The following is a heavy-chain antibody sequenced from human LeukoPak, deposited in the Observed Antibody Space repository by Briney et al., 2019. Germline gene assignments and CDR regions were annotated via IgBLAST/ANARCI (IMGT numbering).Heavy chain of an antibody. CDR3: AKASWVSTADAVL. Sequence: GGSLRLSCAASGFTVSNNYMNWVRQAPGKGLEWVSVIYSGGSTYYADSVKGRFTISRDESRNTVYLQLNKLRVEDTAIYYCAKASWVSTADAVLWGQGTVVTVSS. CDR1: GFTVSNNY. V-gene: IGHV3-66*01. CDR2: IYSGGST. D-gene: IGHD3-16*01. J-gene: IGHJ4*02.